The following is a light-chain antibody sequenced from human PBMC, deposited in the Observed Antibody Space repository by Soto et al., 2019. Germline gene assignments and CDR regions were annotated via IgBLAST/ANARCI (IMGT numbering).Light chain of an antibody. J-gene: IGKJ1*01. CDR2: AAS. CDR1: QSVSSGY. Sequence: EVVLTQSPGTLSLSPGERATLSCSVSQSVSSGYLAWYQQKPAEAPRRLIYAASRRAPSSPERFSGSGSGTDFTLTIIRLEPEDFAVYYCKQYLTSPKTFGQGTKV. V-gene: IGKV3-20*01. CDR3: KQYLTSPKT.